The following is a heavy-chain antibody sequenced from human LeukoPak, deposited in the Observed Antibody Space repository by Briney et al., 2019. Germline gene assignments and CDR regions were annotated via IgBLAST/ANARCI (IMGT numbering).Heavy chain of an antibody. CDR3: ARDYYDSGSFVAFDI. J-gene: IGHJ3*02. V-gene: IGHV1-69*13. Sequence: SVKVSCKASGGTFSSYAISWVRQAPGQGLEWMGGIIPIFGTANYAQKFQGRVTITADESTSTAYMELSSLRSEDTAVYYCARDYYDSGSFVAFDIWGQGTMVTVSS. CDR1: GGTFSSYA. CDR2: IIPIFGTA. D-gene: IGHD3-10*01.